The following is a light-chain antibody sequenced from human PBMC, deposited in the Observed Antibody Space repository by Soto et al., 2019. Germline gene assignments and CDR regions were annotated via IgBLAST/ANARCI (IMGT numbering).Light chain of an antibody. CDR2: TVT. V-gene: IGLV2-14*01. CDR1: NSDVGGHDY. Sequence: QSALTQPAAVSGSPGQSIAISCTGTNSDVGGHDYVSWYQHFPGKAPKLLIYTVTSRPSGVSTRFSGSKSGATASLIISGLQAEDEAEYFCSSYTSATHSHVVFGGGTKLTVL. J-gene: IGLJ2*01. CDR3: SSYTSATHSHVV.